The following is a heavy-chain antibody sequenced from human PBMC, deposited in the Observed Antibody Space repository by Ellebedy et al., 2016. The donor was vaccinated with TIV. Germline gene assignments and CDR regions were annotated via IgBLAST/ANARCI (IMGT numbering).Heavy chain of an antibody. CDR2: INPHSGDT. CDR3: ARGSGYCIGAACSFDY. V-gene: IGHV1-2*07. Sequence: AASVKVSCKASGYTFTNFDINWVRQAPGQGLEWMGWINPHSGDTKSPPQFQARVTMTRDKSINTVYMELSRLGSDDTALYYCARGSGYCIGAACSFDYWGQGTLVTVSS. CDR1: GYTFTNFD. J-gene: IGHJ4*02. D-gene: IGHD2-15*01.